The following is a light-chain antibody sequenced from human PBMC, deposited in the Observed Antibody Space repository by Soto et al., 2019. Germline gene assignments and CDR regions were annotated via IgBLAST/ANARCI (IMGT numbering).Light chain of an antibody. CDR3: QQYYSLPLT. J-gene: IGKJ4*01. CDR2: WAS. V-gene: IGKV4-1*01. Sequence: DIVMSESTDSLAASLGERATINCKSSQSVLYDSNNKNYLAWYQQKPGQPPKLLIYWASMRESGVPDRFSGSGSGTDFTLTITSLQAEDVAVYYCQQYYSLPLTFGGGTKVEIK. CDR1: QSVLYDSNNKNY.